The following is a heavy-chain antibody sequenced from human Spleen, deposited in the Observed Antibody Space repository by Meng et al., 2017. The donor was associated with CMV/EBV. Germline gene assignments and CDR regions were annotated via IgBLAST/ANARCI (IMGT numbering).Heavy chain of an antibody. CDR2: IYHSGST. CDR1: GYSISSGYY. V-gene: IGHV4-38-2*02. Sequence: SETLSLTCTVSGYSISSGYYWGWIRQPPGKGLEWIGSIYHSGSTYYNPSLKSRVTISVDTSKNQFSLKLSSVTAADTAVYYCARDPPAMAPYFDYWGQGTLVTVSS. CDR3: ARDPPAMAPYFDY. J-gene: IGHJ4*02. D-gene: IGHD5-18*01.